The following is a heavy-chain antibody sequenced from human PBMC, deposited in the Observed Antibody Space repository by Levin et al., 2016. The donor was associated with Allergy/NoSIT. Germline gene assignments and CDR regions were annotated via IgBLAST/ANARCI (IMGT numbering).Heavy chain of an antibody. CDR2: ISHDGDNK. V-gene: IGHV3-30-3*01. J-gene: IGHJ4*02. D-gene: IGHD6-19*01. Sequence: SLKISCAASGFSFSSYAMHWVRQAPGKGLEWVALISHDGDNKYYADSVKGRFTISRENSKKTLYVQTNSLRPEDTAVYYCARGSQWLVRGTFDYWGQGTLVTVSS. CDR3: ARGSQWLVRGTFDY. CDR1: GFSFSSYA.